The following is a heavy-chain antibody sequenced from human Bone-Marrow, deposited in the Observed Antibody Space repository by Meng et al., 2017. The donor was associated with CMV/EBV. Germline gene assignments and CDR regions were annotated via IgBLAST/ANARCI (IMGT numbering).Heavy chain of an antibody. J-gene: IGHJ4*02. CDR2: IYYSGST. D-gene: IGHD5-24*01. V-gene: IGHV4-59*01. CDR3: ARAQMATITAFDY. Sequence: GSLRLSCTVSGGSISSYYWSWIRQPPGKGLEWIGYIYYSGSTNYNPSLKSRVTISVDTSKNQFSLKLSSVTAADTAVYYCARAQMATITAFDYWGQGTLVTVPS. CDR1: GGSISSYY.